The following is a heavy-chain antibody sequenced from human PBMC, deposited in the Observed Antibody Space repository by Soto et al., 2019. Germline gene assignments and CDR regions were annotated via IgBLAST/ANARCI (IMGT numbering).Heavy chain of an antibody. CDR1: GDSVSDNSAA. V-gene: IGHV6-1*01. Sequence: PSQSPALAWAISGDSVSDNSAARNWIRQSTSRGLDWLGRTYYRSKWYNDYAVSVKSRITVTPDTSKNQFSLHLNSTTPADMAVHSCAREFLYSESCESYFAYWGQGALITVSS. CDR2: TYYRSKWYN. J-gene: IGHJ4*02. CDR3: AREFLYSESCESYFAY. D-gene: IGHD3-3*01.